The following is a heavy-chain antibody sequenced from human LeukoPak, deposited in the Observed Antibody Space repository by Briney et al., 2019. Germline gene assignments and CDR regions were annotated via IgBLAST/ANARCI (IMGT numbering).Heavy chain of an antibody. J-gene: IGHJ4*02. CDR3: ARGRYFDWLLPFDY. CDR2: INHSGST. Sequence: SETLSLTCTVSGDSFTNTDFFWGWIRQPPGKGLEWIGEINHSGSTNYNPSLKSRVTISVDTSKNQFSLKLSSVTAADTAVYYCARGRYFDWLLPFDYWGQGTLVTVSS. V-gene: IGHV4-34*01. CDR1: GDSFTNTDFF. D-gene: IGHD3-9*01.